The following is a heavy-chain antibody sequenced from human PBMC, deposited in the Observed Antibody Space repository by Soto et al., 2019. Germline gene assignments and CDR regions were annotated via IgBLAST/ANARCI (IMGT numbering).Heavy chain of an antibody. D-gene: IGHD6-19*01. Sequence: SETLSLTCAVYGGSFSGYYWSWIRQPPGKGLEWIGEINHSGSTNYNPSLKSRVTISVDTSKNQFSLKLSSVTAADTAVYYCASPGYSSGWYKGFDYWGQGTLVTVSS. CDR2: INHSGST. CDR1: GGSFSGYY. V-gene: IGHV4-34*01. J-gene: IGHJ4*02. CDR3: ASPGYSSGWYKGFDY.